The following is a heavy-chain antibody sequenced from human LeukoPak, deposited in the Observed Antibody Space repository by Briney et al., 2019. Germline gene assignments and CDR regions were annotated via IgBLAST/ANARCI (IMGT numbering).Heavy chain of an antibody. D-gene: IGHD1-1*01. V-gene: IGHV4-59*01. Sequence: SETLSLTCTVSGGSISDYYWSWIRQPPGKGLDWIGYIYYSGSTNYNPSLRGRVTFSLDMSKNQFSLNLSSVTAADTAVYFCARSRFNWNDPIYYYGMDVWGQGTTVTVSS. CDR2: IYYSGST. CDR1: GGSISDYY. J-gene: IGHJ6*02. CDR3: ARSRFNWNDPIYYYGMDV.